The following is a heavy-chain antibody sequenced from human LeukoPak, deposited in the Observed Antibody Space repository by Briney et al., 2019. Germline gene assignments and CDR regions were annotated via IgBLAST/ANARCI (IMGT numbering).Heavy chain of an antibody. V-gene: IGHV4-34*01. J-gene: IGHJ4*02. CDR3: ARLKLGIYFDY. Sequence: KSSETLSLTCAVYGGSFSGYYWSWIRQPPGKGLEWIGEINHSGSTNYNPSLKSRVTISVDTSKNQFSLKLSSVTAADTAVYYCARLKLGIYFDYWGQGTLVTVSS. CDR2: INHSGST. D-gene: IGHD7-27*01. CDR1: GGSFSGYY.